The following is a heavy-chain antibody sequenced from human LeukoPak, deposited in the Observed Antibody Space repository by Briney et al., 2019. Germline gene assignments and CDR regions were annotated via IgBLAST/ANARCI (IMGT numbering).Heavy chain of an antibody. CDR2: IYPGDSDT. Sequence: ASVKVSCKASGDTFSSHAISWVRQAPGQGLEWMGIIYPGDSDTRYSPSFQGQVTISADKSISTAYLQWSSLKASDTAMYYCARLQDHSSGYQLLLWGQGTLVTVSS. V-gene: IGHV5-51*01. CDR3: ARLQDHSSGYQLLL. J-gene: IGHJ4*02. D-gene: IGHD3-22*01. CDR1: GDTFSSHA.